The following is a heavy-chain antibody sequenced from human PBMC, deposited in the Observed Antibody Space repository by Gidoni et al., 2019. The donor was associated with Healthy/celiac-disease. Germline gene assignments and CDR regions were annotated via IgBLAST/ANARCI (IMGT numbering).Heavy chain of an antibody. Sequence: QVQLVESGGGVVQPGRSLRLSCAASGFPFRSYGMHWVRQAPGKGLEWVAVISYDGSNKYYADSVKGRFTISRDNSKNTLDLQMNSLRAEDTAVYYCAKDVGGYNLKYWGQGTLVTVSS. D-gene: IGHD5-12*01. V-gene: IGHV3-30*18. CDR2: ISYDGSNK. CDR3: AKDVGGYNLKY. CDR1: GFPFRSYG. J-gene: IGHJ4*02.